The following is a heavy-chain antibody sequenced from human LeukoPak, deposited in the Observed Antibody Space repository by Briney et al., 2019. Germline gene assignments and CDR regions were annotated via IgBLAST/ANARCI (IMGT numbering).Heavy chain of an antibody. Sequence: TLSLTCTVSGGSISSGDYYWSWIRQPPGKGLEWIGYIYYSGSTYYNPSLKSRVTISVDTSKNQFSLKLSSVTAADTAVYYCARARHPYCGGDCYYDYWGQGTLVTVSS. J-gene: IGHJ4*02. CDR1: GGSISSGDYY. D-gene: IGHD2-21*01. CDR3: ARARHPYCGGDCYYDY. CDR2: IYYSGST. V-gene: IGHV4-30-4*08.